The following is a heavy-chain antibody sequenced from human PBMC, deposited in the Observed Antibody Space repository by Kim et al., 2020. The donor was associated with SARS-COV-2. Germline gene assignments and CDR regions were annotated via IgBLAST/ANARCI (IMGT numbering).Heavy chain of an antibody. CDR1: GGSISSSSYY. V-gene: IGHV4-39*01. CDR3: ARGMVVANDY. Sequence: SETLSLTCTVSGGSISSSSYYWGWIRQPPGKGLEWIGSICYSGSTYYNPSLKSRVTISVDTSKNQFSLKLSSVTAADTAVYYCARGMVVANDYWGQGTLVSVSS. D-gene: IGHD2-15*01. J-gene: IGHJ4*02. CDR2: ICYSGST.